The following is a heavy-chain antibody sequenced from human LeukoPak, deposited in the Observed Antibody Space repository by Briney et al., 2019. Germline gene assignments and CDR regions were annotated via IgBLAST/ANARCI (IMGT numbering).Heavy chain of an antibody. J-gene: IGHJ4*02. CDR2: IYHSGST. V-gene: IGHV4-38-2*01. CDR3: ARHGVGLGYFDY. CDR1: GYSISSGYY. D-gene: IGHD3-10*01. Sequence: SETLSLTCAVSGYSISSGYYWGWIRQPPGQGLEWIGSIYHSGSTYYNPSLKSRVTISVDTSKNHFSLKLSSVTAADTAVYYCARHGVGLGYFDYWGQGTLVTVSS.